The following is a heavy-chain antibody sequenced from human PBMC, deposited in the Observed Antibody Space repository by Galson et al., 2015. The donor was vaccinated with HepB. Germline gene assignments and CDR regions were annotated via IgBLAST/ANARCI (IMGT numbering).Heavy chain of an antibody. CDR3: ARTVMVIGNWFDP. CDR2: IIPIFGTA. V-gene: IGHV1-69*13. D-gene: IGHD3-16*02. J-gene: IGHJ5*02. Sequence: SVKVSCKASGGTFSSYAINWVRQAPGQGLEWMGGIIPIFGTANYAQKFQGRVTITADESTSTAYMELSSLRSEDTAVYYCARTVMVIGNWFDPWGQRTLVTVSS. CDR1: GGTFSSYA.